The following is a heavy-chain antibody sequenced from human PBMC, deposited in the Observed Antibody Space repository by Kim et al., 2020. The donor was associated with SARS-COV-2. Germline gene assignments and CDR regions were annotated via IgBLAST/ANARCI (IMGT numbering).Heavy chain of an antibody. Sequence: LKSRVTISVDTSKNQFSLKLSSVTAADTAVYYCARAAGLTYYYYYGMDVWGQGTTVTVSS. V-gene: IGHV4-31*02. D-gene: IGHD6-13*01. CDR3: ARAAGLTYYYYYGMDV. J-gene: IGHJ6*02.